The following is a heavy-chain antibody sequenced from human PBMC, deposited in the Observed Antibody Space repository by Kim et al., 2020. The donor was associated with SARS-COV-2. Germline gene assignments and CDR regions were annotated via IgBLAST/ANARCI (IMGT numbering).Heavy chain of an antibody. CDR1: GFTFSNYA. Sequence: GGSLRLSCAASGFTFSNYAMSWVRQAPGKGLEWVSAIVGGGRTYYADSVKGRFTISRDNSKNTLYLQMNSLRAEDTAVYYCAKDVHFDFWSGYYLDYWG. CDR2: IVGGGRT. J-gene: IGHJ4*01. V-gene: IGHV3-23*01. CDR3: AKDVHFDFWSGYYLDY. D-gene: IGHD3-3*01.